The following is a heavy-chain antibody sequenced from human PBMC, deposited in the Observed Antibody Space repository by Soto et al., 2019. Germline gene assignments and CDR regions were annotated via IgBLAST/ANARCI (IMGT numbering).Heavy chain of an antibody. Sequence: PSETLSLTCTVSGDSLSLYYWSWIRLSPGKGLEWIGSIYSTGSSNQNPSLRDRVAVLADASKNQFYLTLSSMTAADTAVYYCARGERKVNWRPYFDTWGQGIQVTVSS. CDR3: ARGERKVNWRPYFDT. V-gene: IGHV4-59*01. CDR2: IYSTGSS. CDR1: GDSLSLYY. J-gene: IGHJ5*02. D-gene: IGHD1-26*01.